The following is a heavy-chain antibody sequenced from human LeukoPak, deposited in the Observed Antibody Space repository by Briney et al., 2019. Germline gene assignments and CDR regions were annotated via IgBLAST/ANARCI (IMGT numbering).Heavy chain of an antibody. CDR1: GFTFSSYW. D-gene: IGHD2-2*01. V-gene: IGHV3-7*01. J-gene: IGHJ4*02. Sequence: PGGSLRLSCAASGFTFSSYWMSWVRQAPGKGLEWVANIKQDGSEEYYVDSVKGRFTISRDNTMNSLSLQMNSLRAEDTAVYYCARLYMVIVPDAVTPQYFFDYWGQGTLVPVSS. CDR3: ARLYMVIVPDAVTPQYFFDY. CDR2: IKQDGSEE.